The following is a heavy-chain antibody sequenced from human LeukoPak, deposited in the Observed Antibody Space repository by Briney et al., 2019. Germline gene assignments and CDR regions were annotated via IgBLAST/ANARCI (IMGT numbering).Heavy chain of an antibody. CDR1: GGSISSGSYY. D-gene: IGHD2-2*02. J-gene: IGHJ4*02. CDR2: IFTSGST. V-gene: IGHV4-61*02. CDR3: ARLGYCSSTSCDSDPWYFDY. Sequence: PSETLSLTCTVSGGSISSGSYYWSWIRQPAGKGLEWIGRIFTSGSTNYNPSLKSRVTISVDTSKNQFSLKLSSVTAADTAVYYCARLGYCSSTSCDSDPWYFDYWGQGTLVTVSS.